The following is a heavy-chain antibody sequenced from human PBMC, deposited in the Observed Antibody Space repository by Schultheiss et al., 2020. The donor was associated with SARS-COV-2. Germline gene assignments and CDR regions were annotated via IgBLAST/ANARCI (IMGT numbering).Heavy chain of an antibody. CDR1: GGSISSSSYY. Sequence: SETLSLTCTVSGGSISSSSYYWGWIRQPPGNGLEWIGEINHSGSTYYNPSLKSRVTISVDTSKNQFSLKLSSVTAADTAVYYCARVRLASSGYYYGSAFDIWGQGTMVTVSS. D-gene: IGHD3-22*01. J-gene: IGHJ3*02. CDR3: ARVRLASSGYYYGSAFDI. V-gene: IGHV4-39*07. CDR2: INHSGST.